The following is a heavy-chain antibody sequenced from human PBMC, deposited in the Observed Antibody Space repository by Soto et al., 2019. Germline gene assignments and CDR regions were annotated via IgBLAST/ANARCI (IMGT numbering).Heavy chain of an antibody. CDR2: ISAYNGST. D-gene: IGHD2-15*01. J-gene: IGHJ1*01. CDR1: GYTFTGYG. Sequence: QVQLVQSGAEVKKPGASVKVSCKTSGYTFTGYGVSWVRQAPGQGLEWLGWISAYNGSTNYAQRFQGRATMTTDTSTTTVYMELRSLRSDDTAIYYCARALYCSHGTCYHPGFFRHWGQGTLVTVSS. CDR3: ARALYCSHGTCYHPGFFRH. V-gene: IGHV1-18*01.